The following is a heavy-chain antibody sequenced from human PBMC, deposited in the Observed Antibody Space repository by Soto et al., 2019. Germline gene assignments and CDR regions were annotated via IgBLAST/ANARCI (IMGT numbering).Heavy chain of an antibody. CDR1: GFTFSSYG. CDR2: ISYDGSNK. CDR3: AKGLYGDYCGGDCYSFDY. V-gene: IGHV3-30*18. Sequence: PGGSLRLSCAASGFTFSSYGMHWVRQAPGKGLEWVAVISYDGSNKYYADSVKGRFTISRDNSKNTLYLQMNSLRAEDTAVYYCAKGLYGDYCGGDCYSFDYWGQGTLVTVSS. J-gene: IGHJ4*02. D-gene: IGHD2-21*02.